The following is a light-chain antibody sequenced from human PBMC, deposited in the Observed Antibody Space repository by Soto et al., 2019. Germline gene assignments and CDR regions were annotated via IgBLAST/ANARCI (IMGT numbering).Light chain of an antibody. Sequence: EIVLTQAPGPPSLSPGERATLSCRASQSVRNNYLAWYQQRPGQAPRLLIYGASSRATGIPDRFSGSGSGTDFTLTISRLEPEDFAVYYCQQYGSSLFFGQGTRLEIK. CDR2: GAS. CDR1: QSVRNNY. CDR3: QQYGSSLF. V-gene: IGKV3-20*01. J-gene: IGKJ5*01.